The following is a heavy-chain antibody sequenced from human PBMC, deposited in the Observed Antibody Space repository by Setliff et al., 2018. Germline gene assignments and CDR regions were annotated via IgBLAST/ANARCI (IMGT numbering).Heavy chain of an antibody. CDR2: ISGSSMDI. Sequence: GGSLRLSCAASGFIFKNYIMTWVRQAPGKGLEWVASISGSSMDIYYADSVKGRFTISRDNAKNSLYLQMNSLRVEDTAFFYCARVGPSQGIAVATYFFDYWGQGTLVTVSS. D-gene: IGHD6-19*01. CDR1: GFIFKNYI. V-gene: IGHV3-21*04. J-gene: IGHJ4*02. CDR3: ARVGPSQGIAVATYFFDY.